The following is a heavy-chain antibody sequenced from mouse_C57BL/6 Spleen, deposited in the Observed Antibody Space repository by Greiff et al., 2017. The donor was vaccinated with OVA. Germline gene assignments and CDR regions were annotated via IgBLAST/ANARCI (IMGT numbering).Heavy chain of an antibody. D-gene: IGHD2-1*01. CDR3: AIYGNRERLDY. CDR1: GYAFSSYW. Sequence: QVQLQPSGAELVQPGASVKLSCTASGYAFSSYWMNWVQQRPGTGLAWIGQLYPGDGDTNYNGKFKGKATLTADKSSSTAYMQLSSLTSEDSAVYFCAIYGNRERLDYGGQGTSLTVPS. CDR2: LYPGDGDT. J-gene: IGHJ2*02. V-gene: IGHV1-80*01.